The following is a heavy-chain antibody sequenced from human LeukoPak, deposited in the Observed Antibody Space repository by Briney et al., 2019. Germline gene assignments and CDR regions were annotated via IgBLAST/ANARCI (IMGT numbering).Heavy chain of an antibody. CDR2: IYYTGST. D-gene: IGHD1-26*01. V-gene: IGHV4-30-4*01. CDR3: ARHVAVGETA. J-gene: IGHJ5*02. Sequence: PSQTLSLTCTVSGGSISSGDYYWSWIRQPPGKGLEWIGYIYYTGSTTYNPSYKSRVTISVDTSKNQVSLQLSSVTAADTAVYYCARHVAVGETAWGQGTLVTVYS. CDR1: GGSISSGDYY.